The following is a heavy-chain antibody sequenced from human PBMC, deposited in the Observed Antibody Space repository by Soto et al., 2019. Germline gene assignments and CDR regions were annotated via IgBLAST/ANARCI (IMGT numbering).Heavy chain of an antibody. J-gene: IGHJ4*02. CDR2: ISAYNGNT. CDR3: PRDRGIAARPRARSIDY. Sequence: ASVKVSCKASGYTFTSYGISWVGQAPGQGLEWRGWISAYNGNTNYAQKLQGRVTMTTDTSTSTAYMELRSLRSDDTAVYYCPRDRGIAARPRARSIDYWGQGTMVTVSS. V-gene: IGHV1-18*04. D-gene: IGHD6-6*01. CDR1: GYTFTSYG.